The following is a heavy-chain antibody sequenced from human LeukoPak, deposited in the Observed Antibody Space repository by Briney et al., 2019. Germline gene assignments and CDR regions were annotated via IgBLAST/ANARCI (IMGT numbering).Heavy chain of an antibody. V-gene: IGHV5-10-1*01. J-gene: IGHJ4*02. CDR3: ARILPKGYSSSWYSDY. CDR1: GYSFTSYW. D-gene: IGHD6-13*01. CDR2: IDPSDSYT. Sequence: GESLKISCKGSGYSFTSYWISWVRQMPGKGLEWMGRIDPSDSYTNYSPSFQGHVTISADKSISTAYLQWSSLKASDTAMYYCARILPKGYSSSWYSDYWGQGTLVTVSS.